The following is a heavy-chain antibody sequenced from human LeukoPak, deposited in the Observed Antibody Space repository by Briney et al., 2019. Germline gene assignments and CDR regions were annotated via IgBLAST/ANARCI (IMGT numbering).Heavy chain of an antibody. CDR1: GFNFRSSG. V-gene: IGHV3-30*19. D-gene: IGHD5-18*01. CDR2: ISYDGSSK. CDR3: ARARSSYGYGDAFDI. Sequence: GGSLRLSCAASGFNFRSSGMHWVRQAPGKGLEWVAVISYDGSSKYYADSVKGRLTISRDNSKNTLYLQMNSLRAEDTAVYYCARARSSYGYGDAFDIWGQGTMVTVSS. J-gene: IGHJ3*02.